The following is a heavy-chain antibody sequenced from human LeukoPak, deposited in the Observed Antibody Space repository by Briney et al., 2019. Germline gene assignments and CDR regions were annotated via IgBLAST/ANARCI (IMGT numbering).Heavy chain of an antibody. D-gene: IGHD2-15*01. CDR2: INHSGST. V-gene: IGHV4-34*01. CDR3: AREGEPYCSGGSCYGY. Sequence: SGTLSLTCAVYGGSFSGYYWSWIRQPPGKGLEWIGEINHSGSTNYNPSLKSRVTISVDTSKNQFSLKLSSVTAADTAVYYCAREGEPYCSGGSCYGYWGQGTLVTVSS. J-gene: IGHJ4*02. CDR1: GGSFSGYY.